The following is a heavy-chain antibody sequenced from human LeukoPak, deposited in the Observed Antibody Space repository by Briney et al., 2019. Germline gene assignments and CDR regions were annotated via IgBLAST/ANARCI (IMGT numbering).Heavy chain of an antibody. V-gene: IGHV1-46*01. J-gene: IGHJ6*02. CDR3: ARDGSFIAACYGMDV. CDR1: GYTFTSYY. D-gene: IGHD6-6*01. CDR2: INPSGGST. Sequence: ASVKVSCKASGYTFTSYYMHWVRQAPGQGLEWMGIINPSGGSTSYAQKFQGRVTMTRDTSTSTVYMELSSLRSEDTAVYYCARDGSFIAACYGMDVWGQGTTVTVSS.